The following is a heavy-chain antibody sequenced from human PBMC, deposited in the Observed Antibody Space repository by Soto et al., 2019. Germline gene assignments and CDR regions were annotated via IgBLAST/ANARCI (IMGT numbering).Heavy chain of an antibody. Sequence: QITLKESGPTLVKPTQTLTLTCTFSGFSLNSTGVGVGWIRQPPGKALEWLALINWDDDKRYSPSLKSRLTITKDTSKNQVVLTLTNMDPVDTATYYCAHARHFVTGYVEAGITWFDPWGQGTLVTVSS. D-gene: IGHD2-15*01. CDR1: GFSLNSTGVG. V-gene: IGHV2-5*02. CDR3: AHARHFVTGYVEAGITWFDP. J-gene: IGHJ5*02. CDR2: INWDDDK.